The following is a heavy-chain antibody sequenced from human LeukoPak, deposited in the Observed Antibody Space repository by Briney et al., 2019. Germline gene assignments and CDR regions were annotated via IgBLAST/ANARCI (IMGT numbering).Heavy chain of an antibody. J-gene: IGHJ4*02. CDR2: IRYDGSNK. D-gene: IGHD3-3*01. V-gene: IGHV3-30*02. CDR1: GFTFSSYA. CDR3: AKDQSGYYDFWSGYPVPFDY. Sequence: GGSLRLSCAASGFTFSSYAMSWVRQAPGKGLEWVAFIRYDGSNKYYADSVKGRFTISRDNSKNTLYLQMNSLRAEDTAVYYCAKDQSGYYDFWSGYPVPFDYWGQGTLVTVSS.